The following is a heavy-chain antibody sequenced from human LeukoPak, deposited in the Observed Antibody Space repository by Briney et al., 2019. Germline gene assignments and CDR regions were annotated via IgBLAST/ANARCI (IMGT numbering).Heavy chain of an antibody. D-gene: IGHD5-12*01. CDR1: GGSFSGFY. Sequence: SETLSLTCAVYGGSFSGFYWSWIRQPPGKGLEWIGEINHSGSTNYNPSLKSRVTISVDTSKNQFSLKLSSVTAADTAVYYCTRGPTTNSGYDLRAPFDYWGQGTLVTVSS. CDR3: TRGPTTNSGYDLRAPFDY. V-gene: IGHV4-34*01. CDR2: INHSGST. J-gene: IGHJ4*02.